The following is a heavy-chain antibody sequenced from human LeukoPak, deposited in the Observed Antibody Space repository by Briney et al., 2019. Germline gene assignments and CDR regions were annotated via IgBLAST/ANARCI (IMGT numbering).Heavy chain of an antibody. J-gene: IGHJ4*02. Sequence: SETLSLTCAVYGGSFSGYYWSWIRQPPGKGLEWIGEINHSGSTNYNPSLKSRVTISVDTSKNQFSLKLSSVTAADTAVYYCARGTRRRYCSGGSCYHCYFDYWGQGTLVTVSS. V-gene: IGHV4-34*01. CDR1: GGSFSGYY. D-gene: IGHD2-15*01. CDR3: ARGTRRRYCSGGSCYHCYFDY. CDR2: INHSGST.